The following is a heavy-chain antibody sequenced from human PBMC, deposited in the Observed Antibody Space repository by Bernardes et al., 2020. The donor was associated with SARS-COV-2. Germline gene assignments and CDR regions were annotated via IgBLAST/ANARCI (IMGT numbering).Heavy chain of an antibody. V-gene: IGHV3-30*03. CDR3: ARDLPYYDILTGYFVGRDYYYYYGMDV. Sequence: GGSLRLSCAASGFTFSSYGMHWVRQAPGKGLEWVAVISYDGSNKYYADSVKGRFTISRDNSKNTLYLQMNSLRAEDTAVYYCARDLPYYDILTGYFVGRDYYYYYGMDVWGQGTTVTVSS. CDR1: GFTFSSYG. CDR2: ISYDGSNK. D-gene: IGHD3-9*01. J-gene: IGHJ6*02.